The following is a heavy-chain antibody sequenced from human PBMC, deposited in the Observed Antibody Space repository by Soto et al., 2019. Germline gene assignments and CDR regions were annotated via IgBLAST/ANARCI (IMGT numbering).Heavy chain of an antibody. J-gene: IGHJ4*02. CDR3: ARGGFDYYDSSGYPYCFDY. V-gene: IGHV3-30-3*01. Sequence: QVQLVESGGGVVQPGRSLRLSCAASGFTFSSYAMHWVRQAPGKGLEWVAVISYDGSNKYYADSVKGRFTISRDNSKNTLYLQMNSLRAEDTAVYYCARGGFDYYDSSGYPYCFDYWGQGTLVTVSS. CDR2: ISYDGSNK. D-gene: IGHD3-22*01. CDR1: GFTFSSYA.